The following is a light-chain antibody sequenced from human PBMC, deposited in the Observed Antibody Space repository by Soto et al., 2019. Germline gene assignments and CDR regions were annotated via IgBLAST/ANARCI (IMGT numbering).Light chain of an antibody. CDR3: QQYGGSPT. V-gene: IGKV3-20*01. J-gene: IGKJ1*01. CDR1: QSVSSNK. Sequence: EIVLTQSPGTLSLSPGERATLSCRASQSVSSNKLAWYQQKPGQAPRLLIYGASSRATVITDRFSGSGSGTDFTLTISRLEPEDFAMYYCQQYGGSPTFGQGTKVEIK. CDR2: GAS.